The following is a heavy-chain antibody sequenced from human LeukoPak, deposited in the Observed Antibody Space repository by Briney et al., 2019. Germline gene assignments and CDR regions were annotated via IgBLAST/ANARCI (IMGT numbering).Heavy chain of an antibody. D-gene: IGHD1-26*01. CDR2: IIPIFGTA. V-gene: IGHV1-69*05. Sequence: GSSVKVSCKASGGTFSSYAISWVRQAPGQGLEWMGRIIPIFGTANYAQKFQGRVTITTDESTSTAYIELSSLRSEDTAVYYCARDRIVGARPNGAFYIWGQGTMVTVSS. CDR1: GGTFSSYA. J-gene: IGHJ3*02. CDR3: ARDRIVGARPNGAFYI.